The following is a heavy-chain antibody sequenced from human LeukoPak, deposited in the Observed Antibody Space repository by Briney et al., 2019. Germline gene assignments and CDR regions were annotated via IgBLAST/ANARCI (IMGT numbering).Heavy chain of an antibody. CDR1: GFNFRDYE. D-gene: IGHD1-26*01. V-gene: IGHV3-48*03. Sequence: QPGGSLRLSCAASGFNFRDYEMNWVRQAPGKGLEWVSHIGSTGYTKYYADSVKGRFTISRDNTRNSLYLQMDSLRAEDTAVYYCARDGTRGVADAFDVWGQGTMVTVSS. J-gene: IGHJ3*01. CDR3: ARDGTRGVADAFDV. CDR2: IGSTGYTK.